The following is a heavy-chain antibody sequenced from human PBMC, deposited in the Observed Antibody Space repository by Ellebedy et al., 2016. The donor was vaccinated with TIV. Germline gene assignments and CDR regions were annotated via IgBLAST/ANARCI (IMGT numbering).Heavy chain of an antibody. CDR2: ISGSGVNT. Sequence: GESLKISCATSGFTFSSYAMSWVRQAPGKGLELVSAISGSGVNTYYADSVQGRFTISRDKSKNTLYLQMNSLRAEDTAVYYCAKVDTIFRKPGYGMDVWGQGTTLTVSS. CDR1: GFTFSSYA. V-gene: IGHV3-23*01. D-gene: IGHD3-9*01. CDR3: AKVDTIFRKPGYGMDV. J-gene: IGHJ6*02.